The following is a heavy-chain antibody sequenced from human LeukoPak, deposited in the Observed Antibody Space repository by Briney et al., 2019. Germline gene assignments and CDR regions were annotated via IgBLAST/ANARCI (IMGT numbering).Heavy chain of an antibody. D-gene: IGHD6-19*01. CDR2: ISYDGSNK. V-gene: IGHV3-30*18. Sequence: GGCLRLSCAASGFTFSSYGMHWVRQAPGKGLEWGAVISYDGSNKYYADSVKGRFTISRDNSKNTLYLQMNSLRAEDTAVYYCAKDRSSGPFDYWGQGTLVTVSS. J-gene: IGHJ4*02. CDR3: AKDRSSGPFDY. CDR1: GFTFSSYG.